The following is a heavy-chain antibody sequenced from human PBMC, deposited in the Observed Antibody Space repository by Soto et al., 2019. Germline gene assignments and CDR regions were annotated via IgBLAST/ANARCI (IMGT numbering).Heavy chain of an antibody. CDR1: GFTFSSYA. D-gene: IGHD3-3*01. V-gene: IGHV3-23*01. CDR3: AKDRYDFWSGIAPNWFDP. CDR2: ISGSGGST. Sequence: GGSLRLSCAASGFTFSSYAMSWVRQAPGKGLEWVSAISGSGGSTYYADSVKGRFTISRDNSKNTLYLQMNSLRAEDTAVYYCAKDRYDFWSGIAPNWFDPWGQGTLVTVSS. J-gene: IGHJ5*02.